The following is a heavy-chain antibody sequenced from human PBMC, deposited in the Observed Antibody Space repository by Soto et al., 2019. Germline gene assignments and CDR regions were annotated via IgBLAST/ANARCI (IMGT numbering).Heavy chain of an antibody. J-gene: IGHJ4*02. V-gene: IGHV3-30*18. CDR3: AKDSYFRLIAAADLDY. D-gene: IGHD6-13*01. Sequence: QVQLVESGGGVVQPGRSLRLSCAASGFTFSSYGMDWVRQAPGKGLEGVAGISYDGSNKYYADSVKDRFTISRDNSKNTLYLQVNSLRAEDTAVYYCAKDSYFRLIAAADLDYWGQGTLVTVSS. CDR1: GFTFSSYG. CDR2: ISYDGSNK.